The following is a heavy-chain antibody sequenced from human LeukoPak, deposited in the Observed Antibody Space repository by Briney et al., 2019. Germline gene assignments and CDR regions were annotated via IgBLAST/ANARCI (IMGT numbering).Heavy chain of an antibody. CDR1: GYTFTSYY. V-gene: IGHV1-46*01. D-gene: IGHD6-6*01. CDR2: INPSGGST. Sequence: ASVTVSCKASGYTFTSYYMHWVRQAPGQGLEWMGIINPSGGSTSYAQKFQGRVTMTRDMSTSTVYMELSSLRSEDTAVYYCARAQLPSIAARPRYFDYWGQGTLVTVSS. J-gene: IGHJ4*02. CDR3: ARAQLPSIAARPRYFDY.